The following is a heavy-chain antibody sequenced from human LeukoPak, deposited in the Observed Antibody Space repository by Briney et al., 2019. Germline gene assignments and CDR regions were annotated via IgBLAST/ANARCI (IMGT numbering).Heavy chain of an antibody. J-gene: IGHJ4*02. D-gene: IGHD3-3*02. CDR3: ARALGAFDY. CDR1: CGSMSGSY. CDR2: IYYSGIT. Sequence: SDTLSLASTVSCGSMSGSYGGWIHQPPGDVLEWIGYIYYSGITNYDPSLESRVTISLDTSKNQFSLKLNSVTAADTAVYYCARALGAFDYWGQGALVTVSS. V-gene: IGHV4-59*07.